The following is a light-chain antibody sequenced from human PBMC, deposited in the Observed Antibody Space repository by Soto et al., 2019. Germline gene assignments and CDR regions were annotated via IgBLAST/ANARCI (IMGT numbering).Light chain of an antibody. V-gene: IGLV2-14*03. CDR1: GYNY. CDR2: DVS. Sequence: QSALTQPASVSGSPGQSITISCTGGYNYVSWYQHHPDKAPKLMIYDVSKRPSGVSNRFPGSKSGNTASLTISGLQAEDEADYYCSSYTSSSTLGVVFGGGTKLTVL. J-gene: IGLJ2*01. CDR3: SSYTSSSTLGVV.